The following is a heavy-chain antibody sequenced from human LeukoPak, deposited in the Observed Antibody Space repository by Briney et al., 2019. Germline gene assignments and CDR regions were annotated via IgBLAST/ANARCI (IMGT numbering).Heavy chain of an antibody. D-gene: IGHD1-26*01. J-gene: IGHJ3*02. CDR3: ARDEPMMLQYSGSYPDDAFDI. Sequence: GASVKVSCKASGYTFINHWMHWVRQAPGQGLEWVGLINPTGTTTLYAQKFQGRITLTRDMSATTDYMELSSLTSDDTAVYYCARDEPMMLQYSGSYPDDAFDIWGQGTMVTVSS. V-gene: IGHV1-46*01. CDR2: INPTGTTT. CDR1: GYTFINHW.